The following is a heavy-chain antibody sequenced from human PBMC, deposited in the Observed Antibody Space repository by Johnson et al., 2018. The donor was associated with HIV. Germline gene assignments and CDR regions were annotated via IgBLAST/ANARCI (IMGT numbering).Heavy chain of an antibody. D-gene: IGHD6-6*01. CDR3: ARGRSSSSTAAFDI. CDR2: IRSDGTHN. CDR1: GFTFSTYG. V-gene: IGHV3-30*02. J-gene: IGHJ3*02. Sequence: QVQLVESGGGVVQPGGSLRLSCAAFGFTFSTYGIHWVRQAPGKGLEWVAFIRSDGTHNYFADSVKGRFTISRDNSKNTLYLQMKSLRGEDTAVYSCARGRSSSSTAAFDIWGQGTMVTVSS.